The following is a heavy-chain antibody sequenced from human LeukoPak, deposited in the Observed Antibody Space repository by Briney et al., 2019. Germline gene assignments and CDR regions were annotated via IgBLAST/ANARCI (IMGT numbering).Heavy chain of an antibody. CDR3: ARVFVYCSGGSCYWGWFDP. CDR1: GSSLSSYY. Sequence: PSETLSLTCTVSGSSLSSYYWSWIRQPPGKGLEWIGYIYYSGNTNYNPSLKSRVTISVDTSKNQFSLKLSSVTAADTAMYYCARVFVYCSGGSCYWGWFDPWGQGTLVTVSS. CDR2: IYYSGNT. D-gene: IGHD2-15*01. V-gene: IGHV4-59*01. J-gene: IGHJ5*02.